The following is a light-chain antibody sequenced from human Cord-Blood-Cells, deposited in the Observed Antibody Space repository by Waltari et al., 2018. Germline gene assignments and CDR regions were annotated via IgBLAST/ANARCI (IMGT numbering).Light chain of an antibody. CDR1: SSDVGGYNY. CDR2: EVS. Sequence: QSALTQPASVSGSPGQSITTPCTGTSSDVGGYNYVPWYQQHPGKAPKLMIYEVSNRPSGVSNRFSGSKSGNTASLTISGLQAEDEADYYCSSYTSSSTLVFGTGTKVTVL. CDR3: SSYTSSSTLV. J-gene: IGLJ1*01. V-gene: IGLV2-14*01.